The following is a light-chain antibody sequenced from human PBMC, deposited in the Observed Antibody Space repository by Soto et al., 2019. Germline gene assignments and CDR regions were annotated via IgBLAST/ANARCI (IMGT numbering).Light chain of an antibody. V-gene: IGKV1-5*01. Sequence: DIQMTQSPSTLSASVGDRVTITCRASQSISSWLAWYQQKPGKAPKLLIYTASSLESGVPSRFSGSGSGTEFTLTISSLQPDDFATYSCQQYYTYRTFGQGTKV. CDR1: QSISSW. CDR2: TAS. CDR3: QQYYTYRT. J-gene: IGKJ1*01.